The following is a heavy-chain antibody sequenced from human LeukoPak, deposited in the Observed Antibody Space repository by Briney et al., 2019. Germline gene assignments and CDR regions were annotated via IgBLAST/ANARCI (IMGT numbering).Heavy chain of an antibody. D-gene: IGHD2-2*01. CDR1: GFFFSSYW. CDR3: ARNGIYQLHWVWFDP. V-gene: IGHV3-30-3*01. J-gene: IGHJ5*02. Sequence: PGGSLRLSCAASGFFFSSYWMSWVRQAPGKGLEGVAVISYDGSNKYYADSVKGRFTISRDNSKNTLYLQMNSLRAEDTAVYYCARNGIYQLHWVWFDPWGQGTLVTVSS. CDR2: ISYDGSNK.